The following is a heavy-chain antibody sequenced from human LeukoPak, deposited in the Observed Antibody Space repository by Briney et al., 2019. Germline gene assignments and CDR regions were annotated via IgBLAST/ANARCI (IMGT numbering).Heavy chain of an antibody. CDR3: ARQHFGSGSCPDY. D-gene: IGHD3-10*01. J-gene: IGHJ4*02. CDR2: VWHDGSNK. Sequence: PGRFQRPSCTAPGITFSCYAIQWIRLPPSKGLEWVALVWHDGSNKYYAASAQGRFTISTDKSKTTAYLQWNSLRAEDTAIYYCARQHFGSGSCPDYWGQGTLVTVSS. V-gene: IGHV3-33*01. CDR1: GITFSCYA.